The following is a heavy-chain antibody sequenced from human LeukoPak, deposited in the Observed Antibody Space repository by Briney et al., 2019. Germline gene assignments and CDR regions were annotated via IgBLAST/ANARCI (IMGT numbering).Heavy chain of an antibody. Sequence: GASVKVSCKASGGTFSSYAISWVRQAPGQGLEWMGGIIPIFGTANYAQKFQGRVTIAADESTSTAYMELSSLRSEDTAVYYCARGYDILTGYNYDAFDIWGQGTMVTVSS. D-gene: IGHD3-9*01. CDR3: ARGYDILTGYNYDAFDI. CDR1: GGTFSSYA. V-gene: IGHV1-69*13. J-gene: IGHJ3*02. CDR2: IIPIFGTA.